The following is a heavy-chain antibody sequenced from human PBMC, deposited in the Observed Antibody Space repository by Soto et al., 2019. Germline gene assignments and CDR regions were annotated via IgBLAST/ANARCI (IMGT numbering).Heavy chain of an antibody. Sequence: GGSLRLSCAASGFTFSSYAMSWVRQAPGKGLEWVSAISSSGGSTYYADSVKGRFTISRDNSKNTLYLQMNSLRAEDTAVYYCAAYDFWSGYTPLDYWGQGTLVTVSS. CDR3: AAYDFWSGYTPLDY. CDR1: GFTFSSYA. V-gene: IGHV3-23*01. CDR2: ISSSGGST. J-gene: IGHJ4*02. D-gene: IGHD3-3*01.